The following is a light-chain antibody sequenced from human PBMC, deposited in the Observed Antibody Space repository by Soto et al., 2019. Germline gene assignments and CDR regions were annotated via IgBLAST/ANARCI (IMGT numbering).Light chain of an antibody. J-gene: IGKJ5*01. CDR1: QRVLFSSNNKNY. CDR2: WAS. CDR3: QQSYSTPIT. V-gene: IGKV4-1*01. Sequence: DIVMTQSPDSLAVSLGERATINCKSSQRVLFSSNNKNYLAWYQQKPGQPPKLLIYWASTRESGVPNRFSGSGSGTDFTLTISSLQAEDVAVYYCQQSYSTPITFGQGTRLEIK.